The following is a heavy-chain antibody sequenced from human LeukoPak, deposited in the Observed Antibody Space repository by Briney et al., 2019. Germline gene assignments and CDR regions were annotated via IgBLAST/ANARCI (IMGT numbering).Heavy chain of an antibody. CDR1: GYTFTSYG. J-gene: IGHJ4*02. V-gene: IGHV1-18*01. CDR3: ARSTPPAVVPAAPFDY. Sequence: ASVKVSCKASGYTFTSYGISWVRQAPGQGLEWMGWISAYNGNTNYAQKLQGRVTMTTDTSTSTAYMELRSLRPDDTAVYYCARSTPPAVVPAAPFDYWGQGTLVTVSS. D-gene: IGHD2-2*01. CDR2: ISAYNGNT.